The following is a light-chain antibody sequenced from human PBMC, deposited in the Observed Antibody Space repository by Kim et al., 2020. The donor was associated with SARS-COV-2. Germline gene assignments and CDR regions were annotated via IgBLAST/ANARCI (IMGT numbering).Light chain of an antibody. J-gene: IGKJ2*01. CDR3: QQHGET. CDR2: GAS. Sequence: TLCLSPRERATLSCRASQSVSSTYLAWYQQKPGQAPRLLIYGASSRATGIPDRFSGSGSGTDFTLTISRLEPEDFAVYYCQQHGETFGQGTKLEI. CDR1: QSVSSTY. V-gene: IGKV3-20*01.